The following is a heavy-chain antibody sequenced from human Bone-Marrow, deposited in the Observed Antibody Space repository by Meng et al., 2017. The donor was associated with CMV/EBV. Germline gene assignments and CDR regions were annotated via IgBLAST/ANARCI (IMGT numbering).Heavy chain of an antibody. CDR3: ARGVGMVLLWFGGPDWFDP. V-gene: IGHV1-24*01. CDR2: FDPEDGET. Sequence: ASVKVSCKVSGYTLTELSMHWVRQAPGKGLEWMGGFDPEDGETIYAQKFQGRVTMTEDTSTDTAYMELSSLRSEDTAVYYCARGVGMVLLWFGGPDWFDPWGQGTLVTVSS. CDR1: GYTLTELS. J-gene: IGHJ5*02. D-gene: IGHD3-10*01.